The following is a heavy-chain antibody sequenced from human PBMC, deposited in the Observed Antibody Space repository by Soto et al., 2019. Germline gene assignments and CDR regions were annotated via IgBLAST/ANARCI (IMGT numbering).Heavy chain of an antibody. D-gene: IGHD3-16*01. CDR3: AKDPKGGNRKDYFDY. J-gene: IGHJ4*02. CDR1: GFTFSSYG. V-gene: IGHV3-30*18. CDR2: ISYDGSNK. Sequence: GGSLRLSCAASGFTFSSYGMHWVRQAPGKGLEWVAVISYDGSNKYYADSVKGRFTISRDNSKNTLYLQMNSLRAEDTAVYYCAKDPKGGNRKDYFDYWGQGTLVTVSS.